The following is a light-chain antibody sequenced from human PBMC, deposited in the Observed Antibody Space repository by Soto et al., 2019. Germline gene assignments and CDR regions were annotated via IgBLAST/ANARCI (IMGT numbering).Light chain of an antibody. CDR3: QQANSFPIT. J-gene: IGKJ5*01. CDR1: EGSSSW. CDR2: AAS. Sequence: DIQMTQSPSSVSASVGERVTITCRASEGSSSWLAWYQQKPGKAAKLLIYAASSLQSGVPSRFSGSGSGTDFTLTISSLQPEDFATYYCQQANSFPITFGQGTRLEIK. V-gene: IGKV1D-12*01.